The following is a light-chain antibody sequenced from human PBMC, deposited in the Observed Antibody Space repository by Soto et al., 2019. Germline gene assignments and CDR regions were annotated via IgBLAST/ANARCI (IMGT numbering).Light chain of an antibody. J-gene: IGKJ2*01. Sequence: DIQMTQSPSTVSAPVGGGGPITCRASQPISSWLAWFRQRPGKAPELLIYAASTLHSGVPSRFSGSGSGTDFALTISSLEPEDFATYYCQQASNFPLTFGQGT. CDR1: QPISSW. CDR3: QQASNFPLT. V-gene: IGKV1-12*01. CDR2: AAS.